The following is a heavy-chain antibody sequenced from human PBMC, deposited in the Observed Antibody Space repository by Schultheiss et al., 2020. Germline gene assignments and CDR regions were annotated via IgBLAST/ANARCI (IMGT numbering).Heavy chain of an antibody. J-gene: IGHJ4*02. D-gene: IGHD3-22*01. CDR2: ITWNSDNI. CDR1: GFTFDDYA. Sequence: GGSLRLSCEASGFTFDDYAMHWVRQAPGKGLEWVSGITWNSDNIGYVDSVKGRFTISRDNANNSLFLQMNSLRPEDTALYHCARDESSGYYYGNDYWGQGSLVTVSS. CDR3: ARDESSGYYYGNDY. V-gene: IGHV3-9*01.